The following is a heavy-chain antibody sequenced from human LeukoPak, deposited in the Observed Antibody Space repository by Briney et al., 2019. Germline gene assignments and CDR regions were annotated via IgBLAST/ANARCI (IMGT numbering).Heavy chain of an antibody. CDR1: GGSISSYY. CDR3: ARGLYYYDSSGYPYYYMDV. V-gene: IGHV4-59*01. J-gene: IGHJ6*03. CDR2: IYYSGST. D-gene: IGHD3-22*01. Sequence: SETLSLTCTVSGGSISSYYWSWIRQPPGKGLEWIGYIYYSGSTNYNPSLKSRVTISVDTSKNQFSLKLSSVTAADTAVYYCARGLYYYDSSGYPYYYMDVWGQGTTVTVSS.